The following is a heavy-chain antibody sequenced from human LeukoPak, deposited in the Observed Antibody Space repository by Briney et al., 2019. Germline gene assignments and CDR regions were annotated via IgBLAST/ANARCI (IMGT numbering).Heavy chain of an antibody. CDR2: ISGSGGST. CDR1: GFTFSSYA. CDR3: ARGVYYYDPSGPRDGAFDI. Sequence: GGSLRLSCAASGFTFSSYAMSWVRQAPGKGLEWVSAISGSGGSTYYVDSVKGRFTISRDNSKNTLYLQMNSLRAEDTAVYYCARGVYYYDPSGPRDGAFDIWGQGTMVTVSS. J-gene: IGHJ3*02. D-gene: IGHD3-22*01. V-gene: IGHV3-23*01.